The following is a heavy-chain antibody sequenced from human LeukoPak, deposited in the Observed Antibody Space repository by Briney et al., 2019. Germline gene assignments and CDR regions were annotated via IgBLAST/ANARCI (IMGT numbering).Heavy chain of an antibody. CDR3: ARLLGHVTTYDY. Sequence: PGGSLRLSCAASGFTFSNSYMSWVRQAPSKGLEWVATLWPDGSDNYYLDSVKGRFTISRDNAENSLYLHMNSLTVEDTAVYYCARLLGHVTTYDYWGQGTLVTVSS. V-gene: IGHV3-7*01. J-gene: IGHJ4*02. CDR2: LWPDGSDN. CDR1: GFTFSNSY. D-gene: IGHD4-11*01.